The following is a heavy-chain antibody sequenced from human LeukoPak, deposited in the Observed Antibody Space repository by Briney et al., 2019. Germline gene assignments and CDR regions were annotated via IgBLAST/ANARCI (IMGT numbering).Heavy chain of an antibody. CDR3: AKDSYYDSSGYPAYYFDY. Sequence: GGSLRLSCVASGFTFSSYAMSWVRQAPGKGLEWVSAISGSGGSTYYADSVKGRFTISRDNSKNTLYLQMNSLRAEDTAVYYCAKDSYYDSSGYPAYYFDYWGQGTLVTVSS. J-gene: IGHJ4*02. CDR1: GFTFSSYA. CDR2: ISGSGGST. V-gene: IGHV3-23*01. D-gene: IGHD3-22*01.